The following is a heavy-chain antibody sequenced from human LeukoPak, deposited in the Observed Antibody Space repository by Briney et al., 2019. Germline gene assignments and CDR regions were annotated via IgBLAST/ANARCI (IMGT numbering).Heavy chain of an antibody. J-gene: IGHJ4*02. CDR1: GFTFSTYA. CDR2: ISGSGGGT. Sequence: GGSLRLSCVVSGFTFSTYAMNWVRQAPGKGLEWVSAISGSGGGTYYSDSVKGRFTISRDNSKNTLYLQMNSLRAEDTAVYYCAKAPRYYYDSSGYPYYFDYWGQGTLVTVSS. V-gene: IGHV3-23*01. CDR3: AKAPRYYYDSSGYPYYFDY. D-gene: IGHD3-22*01.